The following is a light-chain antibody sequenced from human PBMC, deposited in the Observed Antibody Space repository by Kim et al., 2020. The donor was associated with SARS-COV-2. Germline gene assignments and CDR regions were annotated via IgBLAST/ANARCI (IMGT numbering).Light chain of an antibody. CDR2: GTS. V-gene: IGKV3-20*01. CDR1: RRFSRCN. J-gene: IGKJ4*01. CDR3: QQYGSSPT. Sequence: FAPGERATPSRTARRRFSRCNLDRYQPKPGQAPRVHIYGTSKRATGKPDRFSGSGVGTDFTITSRQPEPEDFAGYYCQQYGSSPTFGGGTKVDIK.